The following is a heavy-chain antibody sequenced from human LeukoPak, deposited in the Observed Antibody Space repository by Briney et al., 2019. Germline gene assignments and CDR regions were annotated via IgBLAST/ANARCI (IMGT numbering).Heavy chain of an antibody. D-gene: IGHD4-17*01. J-gene: IGHJ4*02. Sequence: PGGTLRLSCAASGFTFDDYGMNWVRQAPGKGLEWVSGINWNGGSTGYADSVKGRFTISRDNSKNTLYLQMNSLRAEDTAVYYCAQWSGDYVPFDYRGQGTLVTVSS. CDR2: INWNGGST. CDR1: GFTFDDYG. CDR3: AQWSGDYVPFDY. V-gene: IGHV3-20*04.